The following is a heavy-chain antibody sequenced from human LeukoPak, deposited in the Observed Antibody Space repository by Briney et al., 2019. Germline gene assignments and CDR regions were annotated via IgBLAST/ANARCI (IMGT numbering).Heavy chain of an antibody. J-gene: IGHJ3*02. CDR1: GGSISSYY. CDR3: ASGFLEGRGDAFDI. Sequence: SETLSLTCTVSGGSISSYYWSWIRQPAGKGLEWIGRIYTSGSTNYNPSLKSRVTMSVDTSKNQFSLKLSSVTAADTAVYYCASGFLEGRGDAFDIWGQGTMVTVSS. D-gene: IGHD3-3*01. CDR2: IYTSGST. V-gene: IGHV4-4*07.